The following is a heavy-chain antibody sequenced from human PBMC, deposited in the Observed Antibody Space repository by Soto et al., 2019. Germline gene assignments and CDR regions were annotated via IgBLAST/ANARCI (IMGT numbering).Heavy chain of an antibody. CDR2: ISTYNGDT. CDR3: AREGVAPYYYYGKDV. J-gene: IGHJ6*02. Sequence: RASVKVSCKASGYTFTRSGISWVRQAPGQGLEWMGWISTYNGDTNYAQTFQGRVTMTTDTSTSTVHMEVRSLRSDDTAVYYCAREGVAPYYYYGKDVWGQGTPVTVSS. D-gene: IGHD2-21*01. V-gene: IGHV1-18*01. CDR1: GYTFTRSG.